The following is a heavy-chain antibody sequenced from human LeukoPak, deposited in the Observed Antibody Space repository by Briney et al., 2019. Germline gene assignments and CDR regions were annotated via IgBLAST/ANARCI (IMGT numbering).Heavy chain of an antibody. CDR3: AAETYYYDSSGHQVNWFDP. Sequence: SETLSLTCTVSGGSVSSGSYYWSWIRQPPGKGLEWIGYIYYSGSTNYNPSLKSRVTISVDTSKNQFSLKLSSVTAADTAVYYCAAETYYYDSSGHQVNWFDPWGQGTLVTVSS. J-gene: IGHJ5*02. V-gene: IGHV4-61*01. D-gene: IGHD3-22*01. CDR2: IYYSGST. CDR1: GGSVSSGSYY.